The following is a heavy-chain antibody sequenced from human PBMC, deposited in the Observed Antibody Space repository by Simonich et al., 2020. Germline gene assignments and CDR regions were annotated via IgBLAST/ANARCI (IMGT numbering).Heavy chain of an antibody. D-gene: IGHD1-26*01. CDR3: ANNKGWD. J-gene: IGHJ4*02. Sequence: QVQLQESGPGLVKPSETLSLTCAVSGYSISSGYYWGWIRQPPGKGLEWIGSIYHSGCTSYNPSIKSRVTRTVDTSKNQFSLKLSSVTAADTAVYYCANNKGWDWGQGTLVTVSS. V-gene: IGHV4-38-2*01. CDR1: GYSISSGYY. CDR2: IYHSGCT.